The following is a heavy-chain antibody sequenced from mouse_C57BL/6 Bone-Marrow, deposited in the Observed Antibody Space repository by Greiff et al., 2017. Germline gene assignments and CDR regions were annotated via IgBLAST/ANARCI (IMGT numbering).Heavy chain of an antibody. CDR1: GFSLTSHA. V-gene: IGHV2-9-1*01. CDR2: IWTGGGT. Sequence: VMLVESGPGPVAPSQSLSITSTVSGFSLTSHALSRLRRPPGKGVAWLGVIWTGGGTDFNSALKSRLSLSKDNSTSQVFLIMNSLQSGDTARYYCARTPWFAYCGHGTLVTVSA. J-gene: IGHJ3*01. CDR3: ARTPWFAY.